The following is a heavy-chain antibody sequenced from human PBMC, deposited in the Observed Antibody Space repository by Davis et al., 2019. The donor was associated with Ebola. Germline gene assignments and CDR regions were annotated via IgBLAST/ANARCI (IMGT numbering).Heavy chain of an antibody. CDR1: GFTFTAAW. D-gene: IGHD6-13*01. V-gene: IGHV3-15*05. J-gene: IGHJ3*02. CDR2: IKSKISGGTI. Sequence: GESLKISCAASGFTFTAAWMSWVRQAPGKGLEWAGRIKSKISGGTINYAAPVKGRFTISRDDSKNTLYLQMNSLKSEDTAMYYCTSRGLVSAADEAFDIWGQGTVVTVSS. CDR3: TSRGLVSAADEAFDI.